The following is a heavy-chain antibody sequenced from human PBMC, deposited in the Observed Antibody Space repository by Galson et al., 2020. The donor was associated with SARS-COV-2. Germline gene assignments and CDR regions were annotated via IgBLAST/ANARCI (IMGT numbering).Heavy chain of an antibody. Sequence: GGSLRLSCTASGFAFRDHAMNWFRQVPGKGLEWLGFIRSKTYGGTTECAASVKGRFTISRDDSKSVAYLQMNSLKTEDSGLYYCSRHSVPILSGYYTTVDCWGQGTQVTVSS. CDR2: IRSKTYGGTT. J-gene: IGHJ4*02. V-gene: IGHV3-49*03. D-gene: IGHD3-3*01. CDR1: GFAFRDHA. CDR3: SRHSVPILSGYYTTVDC.